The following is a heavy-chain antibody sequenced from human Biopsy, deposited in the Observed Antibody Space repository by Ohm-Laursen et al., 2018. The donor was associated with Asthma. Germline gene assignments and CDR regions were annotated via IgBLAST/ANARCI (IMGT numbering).Heavy chain of an antibody. Sequence: SVKVSCKASGYTFINYAIHWVRQAPGQRLEWMGWINAGNGNTKYSQKFQGRVTISRDTSASAAYMDLSSLRSEDTAVYHCARTYYDFLTGQVNDAFALWGQGTMVTVSS. CDR3: ARTYYDFLTGQVNDAFAL. CDR1: GYTFINYA. V-gene: IGHV1-3*01. J-gene: IGHJ3*01. CDR2: INAGNGNT. D-gene: IGHD3-9*01.